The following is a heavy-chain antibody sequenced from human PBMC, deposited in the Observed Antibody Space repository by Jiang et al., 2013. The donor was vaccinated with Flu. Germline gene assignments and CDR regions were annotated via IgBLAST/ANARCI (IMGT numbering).Heavy chain of an antibody. J-gene: IGHJ6*02. CDR2: IHHSGRT. D-gene: IGHD2-2*01. CDR3: ANTGGYCSSTSCPYYYAMDV. CDR1: GGSSSAYY. V-gene: IGHV4-34*01. Sequence: ARLLKPSETLSLTCAVYGGSSSAYYWSWIRQPPGKGLEWIGEIHHSGRTNYNPSLKSRVTISVDTSKKQFSLKLSSVTAADTSVYFCANTGGYCSSTSCPYYYAMDVWGQGTTVTVSS.